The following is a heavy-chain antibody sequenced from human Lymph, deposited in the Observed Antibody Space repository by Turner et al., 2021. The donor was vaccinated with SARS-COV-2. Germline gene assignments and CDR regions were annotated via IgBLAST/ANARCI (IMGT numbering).Heavy chain of an antibody. Sequence: EVQAVGAGGGLVQPGGSLRLYCAASGINVSRNYMNWVRQAPGKGLEWVSVIYSDGTTYYADAVKGRSTISRDNSKNTLYLQMNSRRVEDTAVYYCARDLGTYGMDVWGQGTTVTVSS. CDR3: ARDLGTYGMDV. J-gene: IGHJ6*02. V-gene: IGHV3-53*01. D-gene: IGHD6-13*01. CDR1: GINVSRNY. CDR2: IYSDGTT.